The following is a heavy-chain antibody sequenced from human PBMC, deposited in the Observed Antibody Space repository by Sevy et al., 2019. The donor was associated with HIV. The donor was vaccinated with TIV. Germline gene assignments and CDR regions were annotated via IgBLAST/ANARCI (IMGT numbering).Heavy chain of an antibody. CDR3: TRGSGIDYYEKGMDL. CDR2: ISKSSSYI. Sequence: RGYLRLSCAASGSSFESFAMNWVRQAPGKGLEWVAYISKSSSYIYYADSVKGRFTISRDNAKNSLFLQMNSLGAEDTAIYYCTRGSGIDYYEKGMDLWGQGTTVIVSS. J-gene: IGHJ6*02. D-gene: IGHD3-10*01. CDR1: GSSFESFA. V-gene: IGHV3-21*04.